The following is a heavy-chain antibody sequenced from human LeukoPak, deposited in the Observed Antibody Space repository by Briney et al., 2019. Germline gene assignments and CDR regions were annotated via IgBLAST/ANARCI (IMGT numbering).Heavy chain of an antibody. Sequence: GASVKVSCKASGYTFTSYYMHWVRQAPGQGLEWMGIINPSGGSTSYAQKFQGRVTMTRDTSTSTVYMELSSLRSEDTAVYYCARDWENTMVRANDAFDIWGQGTMVTVSS. CDR3: ARDWENTMVRANDAFDI. D-gene: IGHD3-10*01. V-gene: IGHV1-46*01. J-gene: IGHJ3*02. CDR2: INPSGGST. CDR1: GYTFTSYY.